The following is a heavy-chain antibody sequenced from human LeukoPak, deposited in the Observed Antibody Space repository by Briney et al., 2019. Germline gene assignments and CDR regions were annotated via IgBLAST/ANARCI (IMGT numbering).Heavy chain of an antibody. J-gene: IGHJ4*02. V-gene: IGHV4-59*01. Sequence: SETLSLTCSVSGGPISGYYWSWIRQPPGKGLEYIGYVYYSGSTNYNPSLKSRVAMSLDTSRNQFSLKLTSVTPADTAVYYCARGDRSGDFGYYFDYWGQGTLVTVSS. CDR2: VYYSGST. CDR3: ARGDRSGDFGYYFDY. D-gene: IGHD3-10*01. CDR1: GGPISGYY.